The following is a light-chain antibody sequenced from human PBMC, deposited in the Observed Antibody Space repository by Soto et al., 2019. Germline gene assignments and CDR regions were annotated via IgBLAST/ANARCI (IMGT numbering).Light chain of an antibody. V-gene: IGKV1-9*01. J-gene: IGKJ1*01. Sequence: DTQMAQSPPTLSASVGDRVTITCRASQAISSYLAWYQQKPGRAPNLLIYGASTLQSGVPSRFSGSGSGTDFTLTISSLQPEDFATYYCQQLNSYPRTFGQGTKVDIK. CDR3: QQLNSYPRT. CDR1: QAISSY. CDR2: GAS.